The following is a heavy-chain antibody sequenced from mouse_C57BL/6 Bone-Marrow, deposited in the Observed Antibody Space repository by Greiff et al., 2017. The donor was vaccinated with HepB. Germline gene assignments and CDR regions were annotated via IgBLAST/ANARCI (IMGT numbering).Heavy chain of an antibody. J-gene: IGHJ2*01. CDR1: GYTFTSYG. D-gene: IGHD1-1*01. CDR2: IYPRSGNT. V-gene: IGHV1-81*01. CDR3: ARCEPCSGYYFDY. Sequence: VQVVESGAELARPGASVKLSCKASGYTFTSYGISWVKQRTGQGLEWIGEIYPRSGNTYYNEKFKGKATLTADKSSSTAYMELRSLTSEDSAVYFCARCEPCSGYYFDYWGQGTTLTVSS.